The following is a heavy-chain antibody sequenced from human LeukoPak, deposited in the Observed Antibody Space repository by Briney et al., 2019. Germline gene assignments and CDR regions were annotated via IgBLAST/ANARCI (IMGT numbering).Heavy chain of an antibody. J-gene: IGHJ4*02. CDR2: LYYSGST. CDR3: ARQLSDTWGAWDY. D-gene: IGHD1-26*01. Sequence: SETLSLTCAVSGGSISSAFFYWGWIRQSPGKGLQWIGSLYYSGSTYYNPSLKSRVTMSGDTSKNQFSLKLSSVTAADTAVYFCARQLSDTWGAWDYWGQGSLVTVSS. V-gene: IGHV4-39*01. CDR1: GGSISSAFFY.